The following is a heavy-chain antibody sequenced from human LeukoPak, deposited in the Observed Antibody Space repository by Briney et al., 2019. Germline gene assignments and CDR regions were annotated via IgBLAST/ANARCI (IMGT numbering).Heavy chain of an antibody. CDR2: ISYDGSNK. CDR3: ARGRATTPDY. J-gene: IGHJ4*02. V-gene: IGHV3-30-3*01. D-gene: IGHD5-12*01. CDR1: GLTFSSYA. Sequence: GRSLRLSCAASGLTFSSYAMHWVRQAPGKGLEWVAVISYDGSNKYYADSVKGRFTISRDNSKNTLYLQMNSLRAEDTAVYYCARGRATTPDYWGQGTLVTVSS.